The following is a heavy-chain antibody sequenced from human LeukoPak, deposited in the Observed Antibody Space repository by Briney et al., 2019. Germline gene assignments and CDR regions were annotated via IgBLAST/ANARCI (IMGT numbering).Heavy chain of an antibody. J-gene: IGHJ1*01. CDR1: GFTFNSYA. V-gene: IGHV3-23*01. Sequence: PGGSLRLSCAASGFTFNSYAMSWVRQAPGKGLEWVSAISGSGGSTYYADSVKGRFTISRDNSKNTLYLQMNSLRAEDTAVYYCAKPRSPLNSRKYFQHWGQGTLVTVSS. CDR3: AKPRSPLNSRKYFQH. CDR2: ISGSGGST. D-gene: IGHD2-21*01.